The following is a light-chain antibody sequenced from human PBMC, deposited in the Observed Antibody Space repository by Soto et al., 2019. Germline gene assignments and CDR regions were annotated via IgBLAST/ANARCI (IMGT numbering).Light chain of an antibody. V-gene: IGLV2-18*02. J-gene: IGLJ3*02. CDR1: STDFVSYNR. CDR2: EVR. Sequence: QSALTQPPSVSGSPGQSVTISCTGTSTDFVSYNRVSWYQQPPGTAPKLIIYEVRNRPSSIPSRFSGSRSGNTASLTISGLQSEDEGDYSCSAYTARSTLVFGGGTKLTVL. CDR3: SAYTARSTLV.